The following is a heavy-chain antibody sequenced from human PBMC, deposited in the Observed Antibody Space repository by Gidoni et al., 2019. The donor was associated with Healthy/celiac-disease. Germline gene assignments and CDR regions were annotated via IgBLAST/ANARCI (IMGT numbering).Heavy chain of an antibody. J-gene: IGHJ5*02. CDR2: ISGSGGST. V-gene: IGHV3-23*04. D-gene: IGHD2-2*01. CDR3: AKDRGIVVVPAASWFDP. Sequence: EVQLVDSGGGLVQPGGSRRLSCAASGLPFRSHAMSWVRQATGKGLEWVSAISGSGGSTYYADSVKGRFTISRDNSKNTLYLQMNSLRAEDTAVYYCAKDRGIVVVPAASWFDPWGQGTLVTVSS. CDR1: GLPFRSHA.